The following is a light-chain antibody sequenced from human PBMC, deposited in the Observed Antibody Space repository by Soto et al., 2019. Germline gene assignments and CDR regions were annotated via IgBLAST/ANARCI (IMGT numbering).Light chain of an antibody. Sequence: IVFTQSPPTLSLSPSERATPSCRARHHVSPYLSCSQHKPGQAPRVLIYGVSNRATGITARLSGSGSGTDFTLPISSLETEDSPVYYCQQRYNWLTFGGGTKV. J-gene: IGKJ4*01. CDR3: QQRYNWLT. V-gene: IGKV3-11*01. CDR1: HHVSPY. CDR2: GVS.